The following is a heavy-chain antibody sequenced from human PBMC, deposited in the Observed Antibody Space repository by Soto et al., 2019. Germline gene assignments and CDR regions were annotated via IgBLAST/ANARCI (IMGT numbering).Heavy chain of an antibody. Sequence: EVQLVESGGGLVQPGGSLRLSCAASGFTFSSYWMSWVRQAPGKGLEWVANIKQDGSEKYYVDSVKGRFTISRDNAKNPLYLQMNSLRAEDTAVYYCARLGYYGSEPSDNWFDPWGQGTLVTVSS. J-gene: IGHJ5*02. CDR3: ARLGYYGSEPSDNWFDP. CDR1: GFTFSSYW. CDR2: IKQDGSEK. D-gene: IGHD3-10*01. V-gene: IGHV3-7*01.